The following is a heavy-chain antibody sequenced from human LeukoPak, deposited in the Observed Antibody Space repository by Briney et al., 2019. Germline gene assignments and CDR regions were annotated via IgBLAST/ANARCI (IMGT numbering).Heavy chain of an antibody. J-gene: IGHJ3*02. CDR2: IFSSGAT. CDR1: GGSISSGGYY. D-gene: IGHD3-9*01. V-gene: IGHV4-30-4*08. CDR3: ARDLAPINDAFNI. Sequence: SETLSLTCTVSGGSISSGGYYWSWIRQHPGKGLEWLGNIFSSGATYYNPSLKSRVTISVDTSKNQFSLRLSSVTAADTAVYYCARDLAPINDAFNIWGQGTMVTVSS.